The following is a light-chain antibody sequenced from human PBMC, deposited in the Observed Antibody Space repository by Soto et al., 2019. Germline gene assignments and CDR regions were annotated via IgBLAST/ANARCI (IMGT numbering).Light chain of an antibody. CDR3: QHYVTSLTT. J-gene: IGKJ1*01. CDR1: QSVTSNY. V-gene: IGKV3-20*01. Sequence: IVVTQSPATLSLSPGERATLSCRARQSVTSNYLAWYQQKPGQAPRLLIFGASIRVTGIPDRFIGIGSGTDLTITISRLEPEDFEVYYCQHYVTSLTTFGQGTKVDIK. CDR2: GAS.